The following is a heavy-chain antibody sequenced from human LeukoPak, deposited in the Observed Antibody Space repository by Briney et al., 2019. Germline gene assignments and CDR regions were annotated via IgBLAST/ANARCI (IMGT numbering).Heavy chain of an antibody. V-gene: IGHV4-34*01. Sequence: SETLSLTCAVYGGSFSGCYWSWIRQPPGKGLEWIGEINHSGSTNYNPSLKSRVTISVDTSKNQFSLKLSSVTAADTAVYYFARKRYNWNYIADYWGQGTLVTVSS. J-gene: IGHJ4*02. CDR2: INHSGST. D-gene: IGHD1-7*01. CDR1: GGSFSGCY. CDR3: ARKRYNWNYIADY.